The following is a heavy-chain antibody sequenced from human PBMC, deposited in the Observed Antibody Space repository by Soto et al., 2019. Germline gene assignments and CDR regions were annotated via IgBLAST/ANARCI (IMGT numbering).Heavy chain of an antibody. Sequence: GSLRLSCAASGFTFSSYAMSWVRQAPGKGLEWVSAISGSGGSTYYADSVKGRFTISRDDSKNTMFLQMNSLRAEDTAIYYCAKIPRGGGYGTWYFDLWGRGTLGTVSS. CDR2: ISGSGGST. CDR3: AKIPRGGGYGTWYFDL. J-gene: IGHJ2*01. V-gene: IGHV3-23*01. CDR1: GFTFSSYA. D-gene: IGHD5-12*01.